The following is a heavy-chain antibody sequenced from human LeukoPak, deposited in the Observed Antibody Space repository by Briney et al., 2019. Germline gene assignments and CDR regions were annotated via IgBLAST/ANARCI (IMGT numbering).Heavy chain of an antibody. Sequence: GESLKISCQGSGYNFATYWIGWVRRLPGKGLEWMGIIYPGDSDTRYSPSFQGQVTISADKSISTAYLQWSSLKASDTAMYYCARGVGATTGKFDYWGQGTLVTVSS. V-gene: IGHV5-51*01. CDR1: GYNFATYW. CDR3: ARGVGATTGKFDY. J-gene: IGHJ4*02. D-gene: IGHD1-26*01. CDR2: IYPGDSDT.